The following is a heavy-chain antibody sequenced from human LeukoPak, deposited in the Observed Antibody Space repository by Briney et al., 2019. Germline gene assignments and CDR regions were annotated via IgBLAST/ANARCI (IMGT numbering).Heavy chain of an antibody. CDR3: ARLNYGDYVSWFDP. Sequence: PSETLSLTCTVSGGSISSGGYYWRWIRQHPGKGLEWIGYIYYSGSTYYNPSLKSRVTISVDTSKNQFSLKLSSVTAADTAVYYCARLNYGDYVSWFDPWGQGTLVTVSS. V-gene: IGHV4-31*03. CDR1: GGSISSGGYY. CDR2: IYYSGST. D-gene: IGHD4-17*01. J-gene: IGHJ5*02.